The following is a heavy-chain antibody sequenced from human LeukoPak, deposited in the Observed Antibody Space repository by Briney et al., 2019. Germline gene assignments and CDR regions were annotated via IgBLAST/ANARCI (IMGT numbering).Heavy chain of an antibody. CDR3: ARDDVALDY. CDR1: GYTFTGYY. Sequence: ASVKVSCKASGYTFTGYYMHWVRQAPGQGLEWMGWINPNSGGTNYAQKFQGRATMTRDTSISTAYMEVSRLRSDDTAVYYCARDDVALDYWGQGTLVTVSS. V-gene: IGHV1-2*02. CDR2: INPNSGGT. J-gene: IGHJ4*02. D-gene: IGHD2-15*01.